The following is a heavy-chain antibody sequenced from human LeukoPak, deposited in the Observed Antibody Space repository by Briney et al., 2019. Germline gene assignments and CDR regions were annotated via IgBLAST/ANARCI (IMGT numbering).Heavy chain of an antibody. J-gene: IGHJ4*02. D-gene: IGHD6-13*01. V-gene: IGHV3-30*02. CDR2: IRYDGSDK. CDR1: GFTFSTYG. Sequence: GGPLRLSCAASGFTFSTYGIHWVRQAPGEGLEWVAFIRYDGSDKYYADSVMGRFTVFRDNSKNTLYLQINSLRVEDTAVYYCARESSAWYGDYWGQGTLVTVSS. CDR3: ARESSAWYGDY.